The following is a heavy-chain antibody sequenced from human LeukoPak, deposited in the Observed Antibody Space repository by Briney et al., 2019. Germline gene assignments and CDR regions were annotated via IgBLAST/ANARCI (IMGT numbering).Heavy chain of an antibody. CDR2: MNPNSGNT. CDR3: ASRSGYDILTGDHYYYYGMDV. CDR1: GYTFTSYD. D-gene: IGHD3-9*01. Sequence: ASVKVSCKASGYTFTSYDINWVRQATGQGLEWMGWMNPNSGNTGYAQKFQGRVTMTRNTSISTAYMELSGLRSEDTAVYYCASRSGYDILTGDHYYYYGMDVWGQGTTVTVSS. J-gene: IGHJ6*02. V-gene: IGHV1-8*01.